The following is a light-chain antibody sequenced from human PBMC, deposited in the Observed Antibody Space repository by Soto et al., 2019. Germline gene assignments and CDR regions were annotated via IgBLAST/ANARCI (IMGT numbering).Light chain of an antibody. CDR3: QQYSSYSPYT. V-gene: IGKV1-5*03. Sequence: DIQMTQSPSTLSASVGDRVTITCRASQSISSWLAWYLQKPGKAPKLLIYKAYTLQDGVPSRFSGSGSGTEFTLTISSLQPDDFATYYCQQYSSYSPYTFGQGTKLEIK. CDR1: QSISSW. J-gene: IGKJ2*01. CDR2: KAY.